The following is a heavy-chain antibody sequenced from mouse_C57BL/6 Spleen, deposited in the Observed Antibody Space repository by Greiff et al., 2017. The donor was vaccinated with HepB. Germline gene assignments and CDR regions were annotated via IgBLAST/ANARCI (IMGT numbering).Heavy chain of an antibody. CDR3: ARRVGNYGYFDY. J-gene: IGHJ2*01. CDR2: IHPNSGST. Sequence: VQLQQPGAELVKPGASVKLSCKASGYTFTSYWMHWVKQRPGQGLEWIGMIHPNSGSTNYNEKFKSKATLTVDKSSSTAYMQLSSLTSEDSAVYYCARRVGNYGYFDYWGQGTTLTVSS. V-gene: IGHV1-64*01. D-gene: IGHD2-1*01. CDR1: GYTFTSYW.